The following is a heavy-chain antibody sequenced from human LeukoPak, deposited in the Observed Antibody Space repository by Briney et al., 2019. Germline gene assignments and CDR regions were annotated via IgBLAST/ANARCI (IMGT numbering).Heavy chain of an antibody. J-gene: IGHJ4*02. CDR1: GFTFSSYS. V-gene: IGHV3-48*04. CDR3: VGVVVITTGDY. D-gene: IGHD3-22*01. CDR2: ISSSSSTI. Sequence: GGSLRLSCAASGFTFSSYSMNWVRKAPGKGLEGVSYISSSSSTIYYADSVKGRFTISRDNAKDSLYLQVNSLRAEDTAVYYCVGVVVITTGDYWGQGTLVTVSS.